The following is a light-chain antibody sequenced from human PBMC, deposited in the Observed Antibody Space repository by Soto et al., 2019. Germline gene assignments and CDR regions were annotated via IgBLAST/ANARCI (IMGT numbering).Light chain of an antibody. Sequence: DIQMTQSPSTLSASVGDRVTITCRASQSISSWLAWYQQKPGKAPKLLIYDASSLESGVPLRFSGSGSGTEFTLTISSLQPDDFATYYCQQYNSYPLTFGQGTKLEIK. V-gene: IGKV1-5*01. CDR3: QQYNSYPLT. J-gene: IGKJ2*01. CDR1: QSISSW. CDR2: DAS.